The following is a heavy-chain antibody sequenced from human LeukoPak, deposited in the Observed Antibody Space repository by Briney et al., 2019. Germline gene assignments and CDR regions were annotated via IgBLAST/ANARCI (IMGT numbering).Heavy chain of an antibody. J-gene: IGHJ3*02. CDR1: GGSISSGSYY. V-gene: IGHV4-39*01. Sequence: SETLSLTCTVSGGSISSGSYYWSWIRQPAGKGLEWIGSIYYSGSTYYNPSLKSRVTISVDTSKNQFSLKLSSVTAADTAVYYCARRRAWLRPRGAFDIWGQGTMVTVSS. CDR3: ARRRAWLRPRGAFDI. D-gene: IGHD5-12*01. CDR2: IYYSGST.